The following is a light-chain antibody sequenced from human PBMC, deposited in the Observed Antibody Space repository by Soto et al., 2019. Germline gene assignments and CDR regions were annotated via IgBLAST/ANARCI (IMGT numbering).Light chain of an antibody. J-gene: IGKJ1*01. Sequence: DIQTTQSPSSLSASVEDRVIITFRASQIISNHLNWYQQKPGKAPKLLIFAASSLQSGVPSRFSGSRSGPDFTLTISSLQPEDFATYYCQQSYSSPPTFGQGTTVDI. CDR3: QQSYSSPPT. CDR2: AAS. CDR1: QIISNH. V-gene: IGKV1-39*01.